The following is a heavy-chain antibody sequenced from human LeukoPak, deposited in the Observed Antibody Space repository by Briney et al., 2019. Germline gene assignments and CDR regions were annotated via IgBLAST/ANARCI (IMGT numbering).Heavy chain of an antibody. J-gene: IGHJ4*02. CDR2: ISYDGSNK. CDR3: TRELTSMDNY. V-gene: IGHV3-30-3*01. Sequence: GGSLRLSCAASGFTFSSYAMHWVRQAPGKGLEWVAVISYDGSNKYYADSVKGRFTISRDNSKNTLFLQMNSLKTEDTAVYYCTRELTSMDNYWGQGILVTVSS. CDR1: GFTFSSYA. D-gene: IGHD5-18*01.